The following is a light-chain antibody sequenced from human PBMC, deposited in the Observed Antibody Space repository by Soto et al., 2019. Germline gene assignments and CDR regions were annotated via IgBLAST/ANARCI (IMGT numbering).Light chain of an antibody. CDR2: GAS. J-gene: IGKJ5*01. Sequence: EIVLTQSPGTLSLSPGERATLSCRTSQRVSSSYLAWYQQKPGQAPRLLIYGASSRATGIPYRFSGSGSGTDFTLTISRLEPEDFAVYYCQQYGSSPITFGQGTLLDI. CDR3: QQYGSSPIT. V-gene: IGKV3-20*01. CDR1: QRVSSSY.